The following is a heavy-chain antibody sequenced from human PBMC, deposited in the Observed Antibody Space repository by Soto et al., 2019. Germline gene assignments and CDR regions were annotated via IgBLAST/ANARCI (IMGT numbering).Heavy chain of an antibody. CDR3: AKDISFDTSAYNY. V-gene: IGHV3-23*01. CDR2: LSGDGTTT. J-gene: IGHJ4*02. D-gene: IGHD3-22*01. Sequence: EVQLLESGGGLVQPGGSLRLSCTASGVTFSTYGMSWVRQAPGKGLEWVSSLSGDGTTTYYIDSVKGRFTISRDNSRNTLSLQMNSLRTEDTAVYYCAKDISFDTSAYNYWGQGILVTVSS. CDR1: GVTFSTYG.